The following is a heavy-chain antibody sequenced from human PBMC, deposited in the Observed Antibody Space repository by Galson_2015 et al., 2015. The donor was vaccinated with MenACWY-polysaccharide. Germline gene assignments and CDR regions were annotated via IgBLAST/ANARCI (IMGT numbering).Heavy chain of an antibody. CDR3: ATHPKLTDSRCYDY. CDR2: MSGRRGYT. Sequence: SLRLSCAASGFDFSSYAMSWVRQAPGKGLEWVSTMSGRRGYTYYADSVKGRFTISRDNSKNTLYLQMSNLRADDTAIYSCATHPKLTDSRCYDYWGQGTLVTVSA. CDR1: GFDFSSYA. V-gene: IGHV3-23*01. J-gene: IGHJ4*01. D-gene: IGHD3-22*01.